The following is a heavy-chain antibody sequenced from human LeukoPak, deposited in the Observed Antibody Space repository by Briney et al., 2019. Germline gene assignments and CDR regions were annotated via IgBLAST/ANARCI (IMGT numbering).Heavy chain of an antibody. D-gene: IGHD4-17*01. CDR3: ARDHDYGAQGYYFDY. Sequence: MSSETLSLTCTVSGGSISTYYWSWIRHPPGKGLEWIGYIYYSGSTYYNPSLKSRVTISVDTSKNQFSLKLSSVTAADTAVYYCARDHDYGAQGYYFDYWGQGTLVTVSS. CDR2: IYYSGST. J-gene: IGHJ4*02. V-gene: IGHV4-30-4*01. CDR1: GGSISTYY.